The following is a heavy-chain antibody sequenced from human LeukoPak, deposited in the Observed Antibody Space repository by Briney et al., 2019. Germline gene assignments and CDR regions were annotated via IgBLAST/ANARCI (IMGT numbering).Heavy chain of an antibody. CDR1: GGSIISDY. Sequence: SSETLSLTCSVSGGSIISDYWSWIRQPPGKGLEWIGYIYYSGSTNYNPSLKSRVTISVDTSKNQFSLKLSSVTAADTAVYYCARQEPHYYGSGSYYAFDIWGQGTMVTVSS. CDR2: IYYSGST. J-gene: IGHJ3*02. D-gene: IGHD3-10*01. CDR3: ARQEPHYYGSGSYYAFDI. V-gene: IGHV4-59*01.